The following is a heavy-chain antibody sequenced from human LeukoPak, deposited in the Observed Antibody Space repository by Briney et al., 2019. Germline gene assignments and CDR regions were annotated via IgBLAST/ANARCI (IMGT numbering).Heavy chain of an antibody. CDR1: GFTFSSYG. D-gene: IGHD3-9*01. Sequence: GRSLRLSCAASGFTFSSYGMHWVRQAPGKGLEWVAVISYDGSNKYYADSVKGRFTISRDNSKNTLYLQMNSLRTEDTAVYYCAKDSGYFEWLNAFDIWGQGTMVTVSS. CDR3: AKDSGYFEWLNAFDI. V-gene: IGHV3-30*18. J-gene: IGHJ3*02. CDR2: ISYDGSNK.